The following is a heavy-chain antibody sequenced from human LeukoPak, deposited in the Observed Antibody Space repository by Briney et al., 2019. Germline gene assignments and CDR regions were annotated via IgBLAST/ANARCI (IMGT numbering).Heavy chain of an antibody. CDR1: GITFSSYA. CDR3: AKGAPAAVAEYFQH. J-gene: IGHJ1*01. Sequence: PGGSLRLSCAVSGITFSSYAMSWARQAPGKGLEWVSAISGSGGSTYYADSVKGRFTISRDNSKNTLYLQMNSLRAEDTAVYYCAKGAPAAVAEYFQHWGQGTLVTVSS. V-gene: IGHV3-23*01. D-gene: IGHD2-2*01. CDR2: ISGSGGST.